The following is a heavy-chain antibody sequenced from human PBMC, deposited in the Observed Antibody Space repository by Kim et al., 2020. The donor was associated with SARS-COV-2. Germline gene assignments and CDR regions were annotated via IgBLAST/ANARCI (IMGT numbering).Heavy chain of an antibody. V-gene: IGHV4-34*01. Sequence: SETLSLTCAVYGGSFSGYYWSWIRQPPGKGLEWIGEINHSGSTNYNPSLKSRVTISVDTSKNQFSLKLSSVTAADTAVYYCARAHPPYSSSSAGFYYYG. CDR2: INHSGST. CDR3: ARAHPPYSSSSAGFYYYG. D-gene: IGHD6-6*01. J-gene: IGHJ6*01. CDR1: GGSFSGYY.